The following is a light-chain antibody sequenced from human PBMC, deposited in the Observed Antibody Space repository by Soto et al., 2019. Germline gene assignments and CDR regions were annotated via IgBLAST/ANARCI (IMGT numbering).Light chain of an antibody. CDR1: QSISSW. V-gene: IGKV1-5*03. Sequence: DIQMTQYPSTLSASVGDRVTITCRASQSISSWLALYQQKPGKAPKLLICKASSLESAVPSRFSGSGSGTEFTLTISSLQPDDFATYYCHHYNTYSTVGQGTKVDIK. CDR3: HHYNTYST. CDR2: KAS. J-gene: IGKJ1*01.